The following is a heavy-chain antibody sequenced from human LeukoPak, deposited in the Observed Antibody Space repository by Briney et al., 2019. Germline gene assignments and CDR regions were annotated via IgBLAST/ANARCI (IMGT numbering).Heavy chain of an antibody. CDR2: IYHSGST. CDR3: ARTSIAARRANAFDI. V-gene: IGHV4-30-2*01. CDR1: GGSISSGGYS. D-gene: IGHD6-6*01. Sequence: SETLSLTCAVSGGSISSGGYSWSWIRQPPGKGLEWIGYIYHSGSTYYNPSLKSRVTISVDRSKNQFSLKLSSVTAADTAVYYCARTSIAARRANAFDIWGQGTMVTVSS. J-gene: IGHJ3*02.